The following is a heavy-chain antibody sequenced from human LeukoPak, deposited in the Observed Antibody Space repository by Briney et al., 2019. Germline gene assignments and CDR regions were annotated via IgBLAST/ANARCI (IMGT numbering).Heavy chain of an antibody. J-gene: IGHJ4*02. Sequence: GGSLRLSCAASGFTFSSYAMHWVRQAPGKGLEWVAVISYDGSNKYYADSVKGRFTISRDNSKNTLYLQMDSLRTEDTAMYYCARCESAYDPPDYWGQGTLVTVSS. V-gene: IGHV3-30-3*01. CDR3: ARCESAYDPPDY. CDR2: ISYDGSNK. D-gene: IGHD3-3*01. CDR1: GFTFSSYA.